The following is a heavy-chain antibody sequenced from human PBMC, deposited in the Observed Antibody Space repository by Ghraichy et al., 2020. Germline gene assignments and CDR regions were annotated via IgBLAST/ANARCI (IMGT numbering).Heavy chain of an antibody. CDR1: GGSISSGGYY. CDR2: IYYSGST. V-gene: IGHV4-31*03. D-gene: IGHD2-2*01. J-gene: IGHJ5*02. Sequence: TLSLTFTVSGGSISSGGYYWSWIRQHPGKGLEWIGYIYYSGSTYYNPSLKSRVTISVDTSKNQFSLKLSSVTAADTAVYYCAREIIVVVPAAMLTNWFDPWGQGTLVTVSS. CDR3: AREIIVVVPAAMLTNWFDP.